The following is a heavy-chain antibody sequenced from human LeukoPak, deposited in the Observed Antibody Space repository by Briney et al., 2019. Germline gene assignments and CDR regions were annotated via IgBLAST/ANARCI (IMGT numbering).Heavy chain of an antibody. D-gene: IGHD2-2*01. CDR1: GFTFSSYS. Sequence: GGSLRLSCAASGFTFSSYSMNWVRQAPGKGLEWVSSISSSSSYIYYADSVKGRFTISRDNAKNSLYLQMNSLRAEDTAVYYCARVLDGGYCSSTSCYPHDAFDIWGQGTMVTVSS. V-gene: IGHV3-21*01. J-gene: IGHJ3*02. CDR2: ISSSSSYI. CDR3: ARVLDGGYCSSTSCYPHDAFDI.